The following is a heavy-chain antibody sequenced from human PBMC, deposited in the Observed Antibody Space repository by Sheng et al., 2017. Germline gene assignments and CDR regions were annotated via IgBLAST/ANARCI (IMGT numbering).Heavy chain of an antibody. CDR2: INHSGST. D-gene: IGHD3-3*01. CDR3: ARVLRITIFGVVGADNWFDP. CDR1: GGSFSGYY. Sequence: QVQLQQWGAGLLRPSETLSLTCAVYGGSFSGYYWSWIRQPPGKGLEWIGEINHSGSTNYNPSLKSRVTISVDTSKNQFSLKLSSVTAADTAVYYCARVLRITIFGVVGADNWFDPWGQGTLVTVSS. J-gene: IGHJ5*02. V-gene: IGHV4-34*01.